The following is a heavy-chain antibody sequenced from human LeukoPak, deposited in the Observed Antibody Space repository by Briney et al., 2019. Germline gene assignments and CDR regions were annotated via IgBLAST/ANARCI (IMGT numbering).Heavy chain of an antibody. Sequence: SETLSLTCTVSGDSISSYYWSWVRQPAGKGLEWIGRIHPSGSTNYNPSLKSRVTLSVDTSKNQFSLKLSSVTAADTAVYYCARDKDSGSYYDAFDIWGQGTMVTVSS. V-gene: IGHV4-4*07. CDR3: ARDKDSGSYYDAFDI. D-gene: IGHD1-26*01. J-gene: IGHJ3*02. CDR1: GDSISSYY. CDR2: IHPSGST.